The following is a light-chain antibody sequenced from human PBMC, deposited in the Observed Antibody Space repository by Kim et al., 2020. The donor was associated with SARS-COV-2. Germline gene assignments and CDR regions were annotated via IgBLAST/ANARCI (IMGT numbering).Light chain of an antibody. V-gene: IGKV1-16*01. Sequence: SESVGDRVTITRRESQGIRNYLAWFQQKPGKAPKSRIYSASSLRSGVPTRFSGSGSGTDFTLTISRLQPEDFATYYCKQYNTYPYTYGQGTKLEI. J-gene: IGKJ2*01. CDR3: KQYNTYPYT. CDR2: SAS. CDR1: QGIRNY.